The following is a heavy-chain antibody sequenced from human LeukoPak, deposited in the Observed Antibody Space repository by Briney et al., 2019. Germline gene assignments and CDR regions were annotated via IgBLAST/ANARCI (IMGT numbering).Heavy chain of an antibody. CDR3: ARARLQSPGDY. J-gene: IGHJ4*02. Sequence: SETLSLTCAVSGYSISSGYDWGWIRQPPGKGLEWIGSVHPSGSTKYNPSLKSRVTISVDTSKNQFSLKLSSVTAADTAVYYCARARLQSPGDYWGQGTLVTVSS. D-gene: IGHD5-24*01. CDR2: VHPSGST. CDR1: GYSISSGYD. V-gene: IGHV4-38-2*01.